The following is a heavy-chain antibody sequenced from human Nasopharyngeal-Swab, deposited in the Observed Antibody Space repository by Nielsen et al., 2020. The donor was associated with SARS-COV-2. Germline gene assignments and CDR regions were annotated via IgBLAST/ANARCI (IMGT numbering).Heavy chain of an antibody. V-gene: IGHV4-59*01. D-gene: IGHD3-10*01. CDR3: ARDAGYGSGTGVDP. Sequence: SETLSLTYTVSGGSISSYYWSWIRQPPGKGLEWIGYIYYSGSTNYNPSLKSRVTISVDTSKNQFSLKLTSVTAADTAVYYCARDAGYGSGTGVDPWGQGTLVTVSS. CDR2: IYYSGST. J-gene: IGHJ5*02. CDR1: GGSISSYY.